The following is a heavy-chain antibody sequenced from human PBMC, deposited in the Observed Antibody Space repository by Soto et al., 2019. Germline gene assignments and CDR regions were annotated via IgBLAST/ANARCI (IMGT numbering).Heavy chain of an antibody. CDR3: TFSYGDSYYYYYDMDV. Sequence: GESLKISCKGSGYKFTNYWLGWVRQMPGKGPEWMGIIYPGDSDTRYSPSFQGQVTISADKSISTAYLQWSSLKASDTAMYYCTFSYGDSYYYYYDMDVWAQGTTVPVSS. CDR2: IYPGDSDT. CDR1: GYKFTNYW. D-gene: IGHD4-17*01. V-gene: IGHV5-51*01. J-gene: IGHJ6*02.